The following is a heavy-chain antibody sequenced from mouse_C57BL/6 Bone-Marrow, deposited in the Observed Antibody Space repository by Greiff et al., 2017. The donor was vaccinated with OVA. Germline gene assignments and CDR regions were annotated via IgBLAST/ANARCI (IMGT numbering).Heavy chain of an antibody. CDR2: IDPENGDT. CDR1: GFNIKDDY. D-gene: IGHD2-2*01. V-gene: IGHV14-4*01. CDR3: TMVPYYYAMDY. Sequence: EVKLVESGAELVRPGASVKLSCTASGFNIKDDYMHWVKQRPEQGLEWIGWIDPENGDTEYASKFQGKATITADTSSNTAYLQLSSLTSEDTAVYYCTMVPYYYAMDYWGQGTSVTVSS. J-gene: IGHJ4*01.